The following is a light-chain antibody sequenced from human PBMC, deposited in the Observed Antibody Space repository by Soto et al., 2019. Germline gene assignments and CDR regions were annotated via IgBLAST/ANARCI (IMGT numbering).Light chain of an antibody. CDR3: CSFAGNYILV. J-gene: IGLJ2*01. V-gene: IGLV2-11*01. Sequence: QSALTQPRSVSGSPGQSVSISCTGTTSDVGGYDYVSWFQQHPGKAPKVMIYDVSKRPSGVPDRFSGFKSGNTASLTISGLQAEDEADYYCCSFAGNYILVFGGGTQLTVL. CDR1: TSDVGGYDY. CDR2: DVS.